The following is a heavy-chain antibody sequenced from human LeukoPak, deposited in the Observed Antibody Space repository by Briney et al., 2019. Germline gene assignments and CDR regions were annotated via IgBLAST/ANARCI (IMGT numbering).Heavy chain of an antibody. Sequence: PGGSLRLSCAASGFTFSNAWMSWVRQAPGKGLEWVGRIKSKTDGGTTDYPEPVKGRFTISRDDSKNTLYLQMNSLKTEDTAVYYCTTDPGTIFGVVHFDYWGQGTLVTVSS. CDR2: IKSKTDGGTT. CDR1: GFTFSNAW. J-gene: IGHJ4*02. D-gene: IGHD3-3*01. CDR3: TTDPGTIFGVVHFDY. V-gene: IGHV3-15*01.